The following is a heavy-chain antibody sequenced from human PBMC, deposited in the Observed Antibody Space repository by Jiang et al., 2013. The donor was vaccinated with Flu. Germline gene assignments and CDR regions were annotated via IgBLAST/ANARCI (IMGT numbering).Heavy chain of an antibody. D-gene: IGHD3-16*02. CDR3: ARDQNYDYVWGSYRYSILDY. CDR1: GDSVSSNSAA. V-gene: IGHV6-1*01. Sequence: TLSLTCAISGDSVSSNSAAWNWIRQSPSRGLEWLGRTYYRSKWYNDYAVSVKSRITINPDTSKNQFSLQLNSVTPEDTAVYYCARDQNYDYVWGSYRYSILDYWGQGTLVTVSS. CDR2: TYYRSKWYN. J-gene: IGHJ4*02.